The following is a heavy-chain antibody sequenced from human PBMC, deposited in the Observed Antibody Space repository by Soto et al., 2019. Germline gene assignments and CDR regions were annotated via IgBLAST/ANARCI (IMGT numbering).Heavy chain of an antibody. Sequence: ASVKVSCKASGYTFTSYGISWVRQAPGQGLEWMGWISAYNGNTNYARKLQGRVTMTTDTSTSTAYMELRSLRSDDTAVYYCARDPVAVAGLNWFDPWGQGTLVTVSS. CDR2: ISAYNGNT. D-gene: IGHD6-19*01. CDR1: GYTFTSYG. J-gene: IGHJ5*02. V-gene: IGHV1-18*04. CDR3: ARDPVAVAGLNWFDP.